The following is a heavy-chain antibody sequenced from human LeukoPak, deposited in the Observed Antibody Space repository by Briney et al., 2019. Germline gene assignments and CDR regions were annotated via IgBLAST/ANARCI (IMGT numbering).Heavy chain of an antibody. CDR2: ISYDGSNK. CDR3: AKPGKTYGGAFDI. V-gene: IGHV3-30-3*02. D-gene: IGHD4-17*01. Sequence: LPGGSLRLSCAASGFTFSSYAMHWVRQAPGKGLEWVAVISYDGSNKYYADSVKGRFTISRDNSKNTLYLQMNSLRAEDTAVYYCAKPGKTYGGAFDIWGQGTMVTVSS. CDR1: GFTFSSYA. J-gene: IGHJ3*02.